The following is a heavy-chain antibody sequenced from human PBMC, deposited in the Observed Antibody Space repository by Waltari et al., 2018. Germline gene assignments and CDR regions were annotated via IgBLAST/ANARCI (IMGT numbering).Heavy chain of an antibody. J-gene: IGHJ4*02. D-gene: IGHD2-21*01. Sequence: QVQLVQSGAEVTKPGASVEVSCRTSGYTFNNFGVAWVRQAPGQGLEWMGWAMAAINRAYTAQRFQGRLTMTALTSTSTAYMELKSLTSDDTATYFCARAPYRVLSISQYYFDAWGQGTLVTVSS. CDR2: AMAAINRA. CDR1: GYTFNNFG. V-gene: IGHV1-18*04. CDR3: ARAPYRVLSISQYYFDA.